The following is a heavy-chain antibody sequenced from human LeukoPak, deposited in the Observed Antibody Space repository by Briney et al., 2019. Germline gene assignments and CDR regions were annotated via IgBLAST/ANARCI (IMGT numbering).Heavy chain of an antibody. CDR3: ARVLYDSSGYCFDY. CDR1: AGSFSGYY. V-gene: IGHV4-34*01. D-gene: IGHD3-22*01. Sequence: SETLSLTCAVYAGSFSGYYWSWIRQPPGKGLEWIGEINHSGSTNYNPSLKSRVTISVDTSKNQFSLKLSSVTAADTAVYYCARVLYDSSGYCFDYWGQGTLVTVSS. CDR2: INHSGST. J-gene: IGHJ4*02.